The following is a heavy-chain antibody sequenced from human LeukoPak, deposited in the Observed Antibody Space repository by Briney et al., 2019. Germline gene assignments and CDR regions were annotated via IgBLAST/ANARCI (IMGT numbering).Heavy chain of an antibody. Sequence: GGSLRLSCAASGFTVSSNYMSWVRQAPGKGLEWVSVIYSGGSIYYADSVKGRFTISRDNSKNTLYLQMNSLRAEDTAVYYCARDGPRAGRGVIFDSWGQGTLVTVAS. J-gene: IGHJ4*02. CDR1: GFTVSSNY. D-gene: IGHD3-10*01. V-gene: IGHV3-66*01. CDR3: ARDGPRAGRGVIFDS. CDR2: IYSGGSI.